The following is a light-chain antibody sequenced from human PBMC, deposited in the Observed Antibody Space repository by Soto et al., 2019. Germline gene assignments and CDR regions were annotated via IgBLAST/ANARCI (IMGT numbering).Light chain of an antibody. CDR1: QSVSSSH. Sequence: VVELYPVTLPWPDPERATLSCRASQSVSSSHLAWYQQKPGQAPRLLIYSASSRATDIPARFSGSGSGTEFTLTISRLQSDDYAVYYCQQYNNWLRTFGGGTKVDIK. V-gene: IGKV3-15*01. J-gene: IGKJ4*01. CDR3: QQYNNWLRT. CDR2: SAS.